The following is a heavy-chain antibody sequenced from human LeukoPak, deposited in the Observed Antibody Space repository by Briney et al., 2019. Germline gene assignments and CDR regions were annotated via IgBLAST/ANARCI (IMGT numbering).Heavy chain of an antibody. D-gene: IGHD3-22*01. V-gene: IGHV4-34*01. CDR3: ARLKSRYDSSGYYYGWFDP. Sequence: KASETLSLTCAVYGGSFSGYYWSWIRQPPGKGLEWIGEINHSGSTNYNPSLKSRVTISVDTSKNQFSLKLSSVTAADTAVYYCARLKSRYDSSGYYYGWFDPWGQGTLVTVSS. CDR2: INHSGST. J-gene: IGHJ5*02. CDR1: GGSFSGYY.